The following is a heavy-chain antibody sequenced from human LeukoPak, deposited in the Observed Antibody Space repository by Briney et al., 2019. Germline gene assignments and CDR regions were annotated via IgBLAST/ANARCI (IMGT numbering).Heavy chain of an antibody. V-gene: IGHV3-23*01. CDR1: GFTFGSYA. D-gene: IGHD3-3*01. Sequence: QTGGSLRLSCVASGFTFGSYAMSWVRQAPGKGLEWVSYINGRGGSTFYADSVKGRLTISRDNSKSTLFLQMNSLRVEDTAIYYCVKGGTDYDFWNDSSYSYYFDFWGQGTLVTVSS. CDR2: INGRGGST. CDR3: VKGGTDYDFWNDSSYSYYFDF. J-gene: IGHJ4*02.